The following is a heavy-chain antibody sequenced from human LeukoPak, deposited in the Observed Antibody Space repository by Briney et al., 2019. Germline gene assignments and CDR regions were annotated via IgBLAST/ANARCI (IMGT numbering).Heavy chain of an antibody. CDR3: TRAVMSSSWPHFDY. D-gene: IGHD6-13*01. Sequence: PGGSPRLSCAASGFTLSSYNMNWVRQAPGKGLEWVSYISSRSTTIYYADSVKGRFTISRDNAKNSLYLQMNSLRDEDTAVYYCTRAVMSSSWPHFDYWGQGTLVTVSS. V-gene: IGHV3-48*02. CDR1: GFTLSSYN. J-gene: IGHJ4*02. CDR2: ISSRSTTI.